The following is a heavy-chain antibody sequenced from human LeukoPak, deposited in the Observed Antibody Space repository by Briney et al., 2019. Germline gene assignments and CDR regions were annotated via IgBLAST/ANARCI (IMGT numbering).Heavy chain of an antibody. CDR3: AKECDYSPGHKFDL. J-gene: IGHJ4*01. V-gene: IGHV3-23*01. CDR1: GFTFSNYL. D-gene: IGHD3-10*01. CDR2: LFTGGGRT. Sequence: GGSLRLSCAASGFTFSNYLMSWVRQAPGKGLEWVSVLFTGGGRTLYADSVKGRFTISGDTSRTTLYLQMNGLRAEDTAVYYCAKECDYSPGHKFDLWGQEPWSPSP.